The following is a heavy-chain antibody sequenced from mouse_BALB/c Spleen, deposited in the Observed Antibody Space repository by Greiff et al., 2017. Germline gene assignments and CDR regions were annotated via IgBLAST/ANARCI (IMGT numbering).Heavy chain of an antibody. D-gene: IGHD2-3*01. J-gene: IGHJ2*01. CDR3: TRWGGLLYYFDY. CDR1: GYSFTSYW. V-gene: IGHV1-5*01. Sequence: VQLQQSGTVLARPGASVKMSCKASGYSFTSYWMHWVKQRPGQGLEWIGAIYPGNSDTSYNQKFKGKAKLTAVTSASTAYMELSSLTNEDSAVYYCTRWGGLLYYFDYWGQGTTLTVSS. CDR2: IYPGNSDT.